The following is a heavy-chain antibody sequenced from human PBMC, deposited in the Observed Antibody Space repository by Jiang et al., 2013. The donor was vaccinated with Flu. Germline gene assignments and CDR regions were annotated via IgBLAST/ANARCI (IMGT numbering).Heavy chain of an antibody. CDR2: IIPILGIA. V-gene: IGHV1-69*04. Sequence: SGAEVKKPGSSVKVSCKASGGTFSSYAISWVRQAPGQGLEWMGRIIPILGIANYAQKFQGRVTITADKSTSTAYMELSSLRSEDTAVYYCASHRDVLGDSSGSPFGYYGMDVWGQGTTVTVSS. J-gene: IGHJ6*02. D-gene: IGHD3-22*01. CDR3: ASHRDVLGDSSGSPFGYYGMDV. CDR1: GGTFSSYA.